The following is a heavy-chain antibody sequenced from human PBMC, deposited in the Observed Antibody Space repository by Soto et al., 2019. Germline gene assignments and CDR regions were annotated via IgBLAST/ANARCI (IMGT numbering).Heavy chain of an antibody. V-gene: IGHV1-69*01. Sequence: QVQLVQSGAEVKKPGSSVKVSCKASGGTFSSYAISWVRQAPGQGLEWMGGIIPIFGTANYAQKFQGRVTITADESTSTAYMGLRRLRSEDTAVYYCGSGGRHIAAAAFDYWGQGTLVTVSS. CDR1: GGTFSSYA. CDR2: IIPIFGTA. D-gene: IGHD6-13*01. J-gene: IGHJ4*02. CDR3: GSGGRHIAAAAFDY.